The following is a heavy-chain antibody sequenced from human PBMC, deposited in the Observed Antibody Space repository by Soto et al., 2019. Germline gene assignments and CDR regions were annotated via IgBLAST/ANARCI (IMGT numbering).Heavy chain of an antibody. J-gene: IGHJ5*02. Sequence: SETLSLTCAVYGGSFSGYYWSWIRQPPGKGLEWIGEINHSGSTNYNPSLKSRVTISVDTSKNQFSLKLSSVTAADTAVYYYARDTSWKNTWFDPWGQGTLVTLSS. D-gene: IGHD2-2*01. CDR3: ARDTSWKNTWFDP. V-gene: IGHV4-34*01. CDR1: GGSFSGYY. CDR2: INHSGST.